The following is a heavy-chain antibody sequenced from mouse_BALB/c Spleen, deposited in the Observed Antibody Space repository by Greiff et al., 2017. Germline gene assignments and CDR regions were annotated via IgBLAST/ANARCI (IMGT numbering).Heavy chain of an antibody. Sequence: EVQLVESGGGLVQPGGSLKLSCAASGFTFSSYTMSWVRQTPEKRLEWVAYISNGGGSTYYPDTVKGRFTTSRDNAKNTLYLQMSSLKSEDTAMYYCARHYKGFPLFGYWGQGTTLTVSA. CDR3: ARHYKGFPLFGY. CDR1: GFTFSSYT. V-gene: IGHV5-12-2*01. J-gene: IGHJ2*01. CDR2: ISNGGGST.